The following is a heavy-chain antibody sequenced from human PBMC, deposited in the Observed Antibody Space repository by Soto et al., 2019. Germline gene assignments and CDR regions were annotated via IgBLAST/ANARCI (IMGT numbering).Heavy chain of an antibody. J-gene: IGHJ4*02. V-gene: IGHV3-33*01. Sequence: QVQLVESGGGVVQPGRSLRLSCAASGFTFSNYGMHWVRQAPGKGLEWVAVIWYDGSNKYYADSVKGRFTISRDNSKNTLYLQMNSQRAEDTAVYYCAGDRYCSGWYDLDYWGQGTLGTVSS. CDR3: AGDRYCSGWYDLDY. D-gene: IGHD6-19*01. CDR1: GFTFSNYG. CDR2: IWYDGSNK.